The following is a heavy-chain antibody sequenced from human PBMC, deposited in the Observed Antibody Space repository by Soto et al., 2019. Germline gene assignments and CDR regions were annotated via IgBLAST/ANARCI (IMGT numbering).Heavy chain of an antibody. CDR3: AASVV. Sequence: EVQLVESGGGLVQPGGSLRLSCVASGFTFSNYFMHWVRQAPGKGLVCVSGIHTDGSSTNYADSVKGRVTISRDNAKNTLYLQMNSMRVDDTAVYYCAASVVRGQGTLVTVSS. D-gene: IGHD2-15*01. CDR2: IHTDGSST. CDR1: GFTFSNYF. V-gene: IGHV3-74*01. J-gene: IGHJ1*01.